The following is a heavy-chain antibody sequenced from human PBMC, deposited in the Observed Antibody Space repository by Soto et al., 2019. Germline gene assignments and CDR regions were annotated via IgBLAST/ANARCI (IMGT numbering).Heavy chain of an antibody. CDR2: ISPYNDNT. J-gene: IGHJ6*02. V-gene: IGHV1-18*04. CDR1: GYTFTTYG. Sequence: ASVKVSCKASGYTFTTYGVNWVRQAPGRGLEWMGWISPYNDNTNYARRFQGRVTLTTDTSANTAYMELRSLTFDDTAIYYCAKDKRPTFYYNGMDVWGQGTTVTVSS. CDR3: AKDKRPTFYYNGMDV.